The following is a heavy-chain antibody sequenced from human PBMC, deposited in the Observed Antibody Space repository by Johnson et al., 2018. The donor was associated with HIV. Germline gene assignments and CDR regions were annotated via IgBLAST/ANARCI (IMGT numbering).Heavy chain of an antibody. D-gene: IGHD4-23*01. Sequence: VQLVESGGGLVQPGGSLRPSCAASGFTFSSYAMSWVRQAPGKGLEWVSDITWNGGTTGYADSVKGRFTISRDNAKNSLYLQMNSLRAEDTAVYYCARVRTTVGYAFDIWGQGTMVTVSS. CDR3: ARVRTTVGYAFDI. CDR2: ITWNGGTT. CDR1: GFTFSSYA. J-gene: IGHJ3*02. V-gene: IGHV3-20*04.